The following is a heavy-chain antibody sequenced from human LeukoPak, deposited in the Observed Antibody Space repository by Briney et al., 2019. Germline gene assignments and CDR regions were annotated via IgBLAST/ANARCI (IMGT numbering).Heavy chain of an antibody. CDR2: FKSNTDGGTT. V-gene: IGHV3-15*01. J-gene: IGHJ4*02. D-gene: IGHD4-17*01. CDR3: TTSSVCYGEGH. CDR1: GFTFITAW. Sequence: GGSLRLSCAASGFTFITAWMSWVRQAPGKGLEWVGRFKSNTDGGTTDYAAPVKGRFTISGDDSKNMLYLQMNSLKTEDTAVYYCTTSSVCYGEGHWGQGTLVTVSS.